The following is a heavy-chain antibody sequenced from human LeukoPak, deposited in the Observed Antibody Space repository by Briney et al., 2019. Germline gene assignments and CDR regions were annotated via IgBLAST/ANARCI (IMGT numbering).Heavy chain of an antibody. CDR1: GFTFSSYA. Sequence: GGSLRLSCAASGFTFSSYAMHWVRQAPGKGLEWVAVISYDGSNKYYADSVKGRFTISRDNSKNTLYLQMNSLRAEDTAVYYCAKDSGYSYGRHFDYWGQGTLVTVSS. J-gene: IGHJ4*02. D-gene: IGHD5-18*01. CDR3: AKDSGYSYGRHFDY. V-gene: IGHV3-30*04. CDR2: ISYDGSNK.